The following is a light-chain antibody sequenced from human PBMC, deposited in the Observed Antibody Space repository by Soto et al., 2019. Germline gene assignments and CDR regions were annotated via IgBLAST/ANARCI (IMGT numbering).Light chain of an antibody. J-gene: IGLJ1*01. Sequence: QSVLTQPRSVSGSPGQSVTISCSGTSSDVGDSNYVSWYQQHPGKAPKLMIYDFSKRPSGVPDRFSGSKSGNTASLTISGLQVEDEADYYCCLSAGFYSSFYVFGTGTKVTVL. CDR2: DFS. CDR1: SSDVGDSNY. V-gene: IGLV2-11*01. CDR3: CLSAGFYSSFYV.